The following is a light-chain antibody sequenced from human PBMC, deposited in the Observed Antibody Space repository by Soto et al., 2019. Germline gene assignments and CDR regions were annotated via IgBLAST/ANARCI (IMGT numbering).Light chain of an antibody. CDR1: QSVGDY. V-gene: IGKV3-11*01. Sequence: EIVLTQSPATLSLSPGERATHSCRASQSVGDYLAWYQRKPGQPPRLLIYDASKRATGIPARFSGSGSGTDFILTIISLEPEDFALYYCQQRLKLVTFGGGTEVEIQ. CDR3: QQRLKLVT. J-gene: IGKJ4*01. CDR2: DAS.